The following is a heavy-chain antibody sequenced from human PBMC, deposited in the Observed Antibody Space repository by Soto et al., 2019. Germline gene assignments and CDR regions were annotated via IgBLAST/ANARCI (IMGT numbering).Heavy chain of an antibody. CDR3: ARTGPPVDY. J-gene: IGHJ4*02. CDR1: GYTISSYA. CDR2: IITYNGNT. V-gene: IGHV1-18*01. Sequence: QVQLVQSGAEVKKPGASVKVSCKASGYTISSYAISWVRQAPGQGLEWMGWIITYNGNTNYAQKLQGRVTMTTDTFTTTAYMDLRSLRSDDTAVYYCARTGPPVDYWGQGTLVTVSS.